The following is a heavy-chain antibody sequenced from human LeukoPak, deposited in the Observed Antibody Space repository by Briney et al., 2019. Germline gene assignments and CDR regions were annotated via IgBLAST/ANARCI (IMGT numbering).Heavy chain of an antibody. CDR2: INHSGST. CDR1: GGSFSGYY. CDR3: ASGYDSSGYSAAY. V-gene: IGHV4-34*01. D-gene: IGHD3-22*01. Sequence: SETLSLTCAVYGGSFSGYYWSWVRQPPGKGLEWIGEINHSGSTNYNPSLKSRVTISVDTSKNQFSLKLSSVTAADTAVYYCASGYDSSGYSAAYWGQGTLVTVSS. J-gene: IGHJ4*02.